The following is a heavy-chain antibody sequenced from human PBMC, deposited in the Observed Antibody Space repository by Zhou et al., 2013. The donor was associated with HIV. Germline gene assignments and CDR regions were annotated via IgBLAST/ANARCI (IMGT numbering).Heavy chain of an antibody. Sequence: QVQLVQSGAEVKKPGSSVKVSCKASGGTFTIYAVSWVRQAPGRGLEWMGGIIPILGTANYAQKFQGRVTITTDESTNTAYMELTSLRSEDTAVYFCARDRNTYYFDSSVYYYYMDVWGEGTPVTVSS. CDR3: ARDRNTYYFDSSVYYYYMDV. CDR2: IIPILGTA. CDR1: GGTFTIYA. V-gene: IGHV1-69*05. J-gene: IGHJ6*03. D-gene: IGHD3-22*01.